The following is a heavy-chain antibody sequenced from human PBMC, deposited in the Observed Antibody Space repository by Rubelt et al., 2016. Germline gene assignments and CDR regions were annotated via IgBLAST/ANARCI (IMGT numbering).Heavy chain of an antibody. CDR3: AGVRSATCTPVCYYYGMDV. CDR1: GGTLNNYP. CDR2: IIPMFGTP. V-gene: IGHV1-69*06. Sequence: QVQLVQSGAEVKKPGASVKVSCEASGGTLNNYPINWVRQAPGQGLEWLGGIIPMFGTPNHAERFPGRVTITAATSTSTVEMELSSLKSEDTAVYYCAGVRSATCTPVCYYYGMDVWGQGTTVTVSS. J-gene: IGHJ6*02. D-gene: IGHD3-10*01.